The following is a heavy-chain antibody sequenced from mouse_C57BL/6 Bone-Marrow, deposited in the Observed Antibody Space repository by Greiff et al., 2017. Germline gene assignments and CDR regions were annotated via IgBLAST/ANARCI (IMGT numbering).Heavy chain of an antibody. J-gene: IGHJ3*01. CDR2: INSDGGST. CDR1: EYEFPSHD. Sequence: EVQGVESGGGLVQPGASLKLSCESNEYEFPSHDMSWVRKTPEKRLELVAAINSDGGSTYYPDTMEGRFIISRDNTKKTLYLQMSSLRSEDTALYDCAGRNYYDYGWFAYWGQGTLVTVSA. V-gene: IGHV5-2*01. D-gene: IGHD2-4*01. CDR3: AGRNYYDYGWFAY.